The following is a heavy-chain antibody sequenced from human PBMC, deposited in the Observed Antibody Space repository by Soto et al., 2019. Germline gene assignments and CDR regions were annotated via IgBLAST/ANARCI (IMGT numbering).Heavy chain of an antibody. D-gene: IGHD2-15*01. CDR2: ISDYNGHT. V-gene: IGHV1-18*01. J-gene: IGHJ6*02. CDR3: GGDARVLAAASLSIYCHGLDV. Sequence: QGQLVQSGAEVKKPGASVKVSCKASGYSFSSHGIGWVRQAPGQGLEWVGWISDYNGHTNYIQRLQGRVTMTTNTAXXTAYMELTGPSSDDAGVYYCGGDARVLAAASLSIYCHGLDVWGQGTTVSVSS. CDR1: GYSFSSHG.